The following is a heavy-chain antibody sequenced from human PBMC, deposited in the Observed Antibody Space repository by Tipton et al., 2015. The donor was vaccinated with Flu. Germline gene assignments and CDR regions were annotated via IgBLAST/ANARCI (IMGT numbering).Heavy chain of an antibody. D-gene: IGHD3-16*01. J-gene: IGHJ4*02. V-gene: IGHV4-38-2*01. CDR1: GYSISTDYD. Sequence: LRLSCDVSGYSISTDYDWGWIRQPPEKGLEWIGSIHSNGATYYNPSLKSRVTMSVDTSRNQFSLQLTSVTAADTAVYYCARGRLHNYVFILDYWGQGALVTVSS. CDR3: ARGRLHNYVFILDY. CDR2: IHSNGAT.